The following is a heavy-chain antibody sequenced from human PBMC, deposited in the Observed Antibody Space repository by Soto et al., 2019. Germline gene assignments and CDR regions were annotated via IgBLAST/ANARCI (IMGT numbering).Heavy chain of an antibody. CDR3: TTVAPSYYDSKPKLYY. Sequence: GGSLRLSCAASGFTFSNAWMNWVRQAPGKGLEWVGRIKRKTDGGTTDYAAPVKGRFTISRDDSKNTLYLQMNSLKTEDTAVYYCTTVAPSYYDSKPKLYYWGQGTLVTVSS. CDR2: IKRKTDGGTT. D-gene: IGHD3-22*01. V-gene: IGHV3-15*07. CDR1: GFTFSNAW. J-gene: IGHJ4*02.